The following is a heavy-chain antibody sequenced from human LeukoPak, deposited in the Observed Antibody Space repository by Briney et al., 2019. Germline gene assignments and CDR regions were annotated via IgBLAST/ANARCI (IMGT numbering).Heavy chain of an antibody. V-gene: IGHV3-23*01. D-gene: IGHD5-24*01. Sequence: GGSLRLSCAASGFTFSSFGMSWVRQAPGKGLEWVSAISGSGVSTYYADSVKGRFTISRDNSKNSLYLQVNSLRAEDTAVYYCARDRGDGYNSRDFDYWGQGTLVTVSS. CDR2: ISGSGVST. CDR3: ARDRGDGYNSRDFDY. J-gene: IGHJ4*02. CDR1: GFTFSSFG.